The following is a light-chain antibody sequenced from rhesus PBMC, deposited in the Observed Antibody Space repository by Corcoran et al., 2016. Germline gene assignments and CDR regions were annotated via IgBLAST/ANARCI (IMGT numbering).Light chain of an antibody. Sequence: DIQMTQSPSSLSAPVGDTVTITCRASQSISSWLDWYQQKPGKAPKLLIYKASSLQSGDPSRFSGSGYGTVFTLTISSLQPEDFATYYCLQYGSSPFTFGPGTKLDIK. CDR1: QSISSW. J-gene: IGKJ3*01. CDR3: LQYGSSPFT. V-gene: IGKV1-22*01. CDR2: KAS.